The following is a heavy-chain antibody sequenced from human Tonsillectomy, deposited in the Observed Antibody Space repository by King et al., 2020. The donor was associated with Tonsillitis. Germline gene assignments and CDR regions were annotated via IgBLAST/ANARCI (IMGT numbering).Heavy chain of an antibody. V-gene: IGHV3-43*02. CDR2: ISGDGGST. J-gene: IGHJ6*03. CDR3: AKQTIAAAEDSIYYYMDV. CDR1: GFTFDDYA. Sequence: VQLVQSGGGVVQPGGSLRLSCAASGFTFDDYAMHWVRQAPGKGLEWVSLISGDGGSTYYAESVKGRFTISRDNSKNSLYLQMNSLRTEDTALYYCAKQTIAAAEDSIYYYMDVWGKGTTVTVSS. D-gene: IGHD6-13*01.